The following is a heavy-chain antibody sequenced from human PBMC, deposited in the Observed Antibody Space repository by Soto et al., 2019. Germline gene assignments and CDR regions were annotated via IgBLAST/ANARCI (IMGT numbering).Heavy chain of an antibody. CDR3: AGIVQPRYYYGMDV. Sequence: QVQLVQSGAEVKKPGSSVKVSYKASGVTCSSYAVSWVRQAPGHGLEWMGGIIPIFGTANYAQKFQGRVTITADESTCTAYMELSSLRSEDTAVYYCAGIVQPRYYYGMDVWGQGTTVTVSS. CDR1: GVTCSSYA. D-gene: IGHD3-22*01. J-gene: IGHJ6*02. V-gene: IGHV1-69*12. CDR2: IIPIFGTA.